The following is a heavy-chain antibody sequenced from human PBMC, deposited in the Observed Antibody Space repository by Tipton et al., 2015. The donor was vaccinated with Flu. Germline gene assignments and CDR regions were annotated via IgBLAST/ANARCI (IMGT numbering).Heavy chain of an antibody. D-gene: IGHD6-19*01. CDR3: ARGALSGGWSFGY. CDR1: GGSFSGYN. J-gene: IGHJ4*02. V-gene: IGHV4-34*01. Sequence: TLSLTCAVYGGSFSGYNWNWIRQPPGKGLEWVGEIFHSESTNYNPSLKSRVTISLDTSKNQFSLKLSSVTAADTAVYHCARGALSGGWSFGYWGQGILVSVSS. CDR2: IFHSEST.